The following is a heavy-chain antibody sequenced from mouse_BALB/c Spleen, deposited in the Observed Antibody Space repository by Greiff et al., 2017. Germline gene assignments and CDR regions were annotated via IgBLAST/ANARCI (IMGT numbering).Heavy chain of an antibody. CDR3: AKQGNYYGSSYFAY. D-gene: IGHD1-1*01. V-gene: IGHV2-6-5*01. Sequence: VQRVESGPGLVAPSQSLSITCTVSGFSLTDYGVSWIRQPPGKGLEWLGVIWGGGSTYYNSALKSRLSISKDNSKSQVFLKMNSLQTDDTAMYYCAKQGNYYGSSYFAYWGQGTLVTVSA. CDR1: GFSLTDYG. CDR2: IWGGGST. J-gene: IGHJ3*01.